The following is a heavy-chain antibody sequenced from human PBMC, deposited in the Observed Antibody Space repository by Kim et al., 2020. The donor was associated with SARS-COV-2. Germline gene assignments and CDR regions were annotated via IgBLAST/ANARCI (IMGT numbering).Heavy chain of an antibody. CDR1: GYTLTELS. Sequence: ASVKVSCKVSGYTLTELSMHWVRQAPGQGLEWMGWINTNTGNPTYAQGFTGRFVFSLDTSVSTAYLQISSLKAEDTAVYYCARDSGYSSGWSFDYWGQGTLVTVSS. D-gene: IGHD6-19*01. CDR3: ARDSGYSSGWSFDY. CDR2: INTNTGNP. V-gene: IGHV7-4-1*02. J-gene: IGHJ4*02.